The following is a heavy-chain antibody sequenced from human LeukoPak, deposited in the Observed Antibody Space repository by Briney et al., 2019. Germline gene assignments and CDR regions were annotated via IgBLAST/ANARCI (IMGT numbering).Heavy chain of an antibody. J-gene: IGHJ4*02. CDR2: IYTSGSS. CDR3: ARDRYYYDSSGYYYFDY. V-gene: IGHV4-4*07. D-gene: IGHD3-22*01. Sequence: SETLSLTCTVSGGSISSYYWSWIRQPPGKGLEWIGRIYTSGSSDYNPSLKSRVSMSVDTSRNQLSLKLSSVTAADTAVYYCARDRYYYDSSGYYYFDYWGQGTLVTVSS. CDR1: GGSISSYY.